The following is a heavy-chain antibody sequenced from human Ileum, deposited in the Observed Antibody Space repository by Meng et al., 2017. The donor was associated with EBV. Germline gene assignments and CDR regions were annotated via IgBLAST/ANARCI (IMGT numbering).Heavy chain of an antibody. D-gene: IGHD3-22*01. Sequence: QRKAAAHGIVKRAKAWCRPWAVSAAPISESDWWTWVRQPPGKGLGWIGETSHSGSTYYSPSLKHRVTISLDKSKNQLSLKLNSVTAADTAVYYCASSDYYRSDYWGQGTLVTVSS. CDR2: TSHSGST. J-gene: IGHJ4*02. CDR1: AAPISESDW. V-gene: IGHV4-4*02. CDR3: ASSDYYRSDY.